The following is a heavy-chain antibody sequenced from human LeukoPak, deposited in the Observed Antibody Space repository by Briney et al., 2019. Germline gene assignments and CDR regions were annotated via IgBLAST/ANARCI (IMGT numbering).Heavy chain of an antibody. Sequence: PGGSLRLSCAASGFTFSSYAMSWVRQAPGKGLEWVSAISGSGGSTYYADSVKGRFTSSRDNSKNTLYLQMNSLRAEDTAVYYCAKDALPYYYDSSGYSHYWGQGTLVTVSS. CDR1: GFTFSSYA. CDR2: ISGSGGST. D-gene: IGHD3-22*01. J-gene: IGHJ4*02. V-gene: IGHV3-23*01. CDR3: AKDALPYYYDSSGYSHY.